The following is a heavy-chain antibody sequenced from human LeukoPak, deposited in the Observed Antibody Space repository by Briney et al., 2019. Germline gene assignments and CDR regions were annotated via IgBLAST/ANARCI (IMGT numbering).Heavy chain of an antibody. J-gene: IGHJ6*03. V-gene: IGHV5-51*01. Sequence: GESLKISCKGSGYNFTNCWIGWVRQMPGKGLEWMGIIYPGDSDTRYSPSFQGQVTISADKSISTAYLQWSSLKASDTAIFYCARHYCSSASCFEGYYYYMDVWGKRTTVTVSS. CDR2: IYPGDSDT. CDR1: GYNFTNCW. CDR3: ARHYCSSASCFEGYYYYMDV. D-gene: IGHD2-2*01.